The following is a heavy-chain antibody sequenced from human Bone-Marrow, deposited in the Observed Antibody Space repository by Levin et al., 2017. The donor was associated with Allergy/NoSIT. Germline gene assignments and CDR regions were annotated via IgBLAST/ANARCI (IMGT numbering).Heavy chain of an antibody. V-gene: IGHV4-39*01. D-gene: IGHD7-27*01. CDR3: ATARANWGPTHDPFHN. CDR1: GGSISSTTSF. Sequence: SETLSLICAVSGGSISSTTSFWGWARQPPGTGLEWIGSIFYNGRTLYSPSLRGRLTISVDTSRNQFSLNLRTVTAADTALYYCATARANWGPTHDPFHNWGHVTKLTVSS. J-gene: IGHJ3*01. CDR2: IFYNGRT.